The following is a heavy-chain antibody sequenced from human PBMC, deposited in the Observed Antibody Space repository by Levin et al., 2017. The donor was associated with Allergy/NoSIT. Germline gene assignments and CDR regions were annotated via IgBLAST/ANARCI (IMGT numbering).Heavy chain of an antibody. J-gene: IGHJ5*02. CDR1: GGSISSINW. CDR3: ARGDVGYGSGGFDP. V-gene: IGHV4-4*02. CDR2: IFHSGST. Sequence: SETLSLTCDVSGGSISSINWWTWLRQPPGKGLEWIGEIFHSGSTNYNPSLESRVRISVAKSKNQFSLKLSPVTASDAAVYYCARGDVGYGSGGFDPWGQGTLVSVST. D-gene: IGHD6-19*01.